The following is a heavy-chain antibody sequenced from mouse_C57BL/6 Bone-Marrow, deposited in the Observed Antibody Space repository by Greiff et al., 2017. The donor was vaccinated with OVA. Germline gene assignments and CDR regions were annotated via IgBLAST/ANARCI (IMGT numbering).Heavy chain of an antibody. CDR1: GFNIKDYY. V-gene: IGHV14-2*01. D-gene: IGHD1-1*01. Sequence: VQLQQSGAALVKPGASVQLSCTASGFNIKDYYMHWVKQRTEQGLEWIGRIDPEDGETNYAPKFQGTATITADTSSNTAYLQLSSLTSEDTAVYDCARSTTTVKGPYYFDYWGQGTTLTVSS. CDR2: IDPEDGET. J-gene: IGHJ2*01. CDR3: ARSTTTVKGPYYFDY.